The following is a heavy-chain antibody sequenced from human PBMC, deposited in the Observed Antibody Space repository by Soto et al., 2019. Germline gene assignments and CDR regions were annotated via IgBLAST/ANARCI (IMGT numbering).Heavy chain of an antibody. Sequence: ASVKVSCKASGGTFSSYTISWVRQAPGQGLEWMGRIIPILGIANYAQKFQGRVTITADKSTSTAYMELSSLRSEDTAVFYCASGNSSSWYYYYYYMDVWGKGTTVTVSS. CDR3: ASGNSSSWYYYYYYMDV. J-gene: IGHJ6*03. D-gene: IGHD6-13*01. CDR2: IIPILGIA. CDR1: GGTFSSYT. V-gene: IGHV1-69*02.